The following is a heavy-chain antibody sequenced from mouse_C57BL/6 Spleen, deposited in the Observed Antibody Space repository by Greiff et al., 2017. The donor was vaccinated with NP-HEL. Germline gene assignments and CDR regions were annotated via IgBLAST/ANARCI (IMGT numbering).Heavy chain of an antibody. J-gene: IGHJ3*01. Sequence: QVQLQQPGAELVKPGASVKLSCKASGYTFTSYWMHWVKQRPGRGLEWIGRIDPNSGGTKYHEKFKSRATMTVDKPSSTAYMQLSRLTSEDSSFYYCAREDYGSSEEWSAYWGQGTLVTVSA. CDR2: IDPNSGGT. CDR3: AREDYGSSEEWSAY. D-gene: IGHD1-1*01. V-gene: IGHV1-72*01. CDR1: GYTFTSYW.